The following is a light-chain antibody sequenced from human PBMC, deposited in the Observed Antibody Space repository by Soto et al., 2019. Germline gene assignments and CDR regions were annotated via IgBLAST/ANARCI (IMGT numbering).Light chain of an antibody. V-gene: IGKV1-5*03. CDR1: QSISSW. Sequence: DIQMNQSPSTLSASVGDRVTITCRASQSISSWLAWYQQKPGKAPKLLIYKASSLESGVPSRFSGSGSGTEFTLTISSLQPDDFATYYCQHDNSYWTFGQGTKAEIK. J-gene: IGKJ1*01. CDR3: QHDNSYWT. CDR2: KAS.